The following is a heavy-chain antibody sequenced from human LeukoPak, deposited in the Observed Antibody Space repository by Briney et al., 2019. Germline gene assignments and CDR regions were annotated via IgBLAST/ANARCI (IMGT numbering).Heavy chain of an antibody. V-gene: IGHV1-69*13. J-gene: IGHJ4*02. D-gene: IGHD5-12*01. CDR1: GGTFSSYA. Sequence: SVKVSCRASGGTFSSYAISWVRQAPGQGLEWMGGIIPIFGTANYAQKFQGRVTITADESTSTAYMELSSLRSEDTAVYYCARDSVGGYSGYDGFDYWGQGTLVTVSS. CDR2: IIPIFGTA. CDR3: ARDSVGGYSGYDGFDY.